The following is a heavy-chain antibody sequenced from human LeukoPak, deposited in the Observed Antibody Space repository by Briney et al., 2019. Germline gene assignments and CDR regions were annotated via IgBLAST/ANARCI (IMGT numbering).Heavy chain of an antibody. CDR2: IYYTGST. D-gene: IGHD3-10*01. V-gene: IGHV4-39*07. CDR3: ARGLLWFGTNYYYYYMDV. Sequence: KPSETLSLTCTVSGGSISSRTYYWGWIRQPPGKGLEWIGSIYYTGSTYYNPSLKSRVTISVDTSKNQFSLKLSSVTAADTAVYYCARGLLWFGTNYYYYYMDVWGKGTTVTVSS. CDR1: GGSISSRTYY. J-gene: IGHJ6*03.